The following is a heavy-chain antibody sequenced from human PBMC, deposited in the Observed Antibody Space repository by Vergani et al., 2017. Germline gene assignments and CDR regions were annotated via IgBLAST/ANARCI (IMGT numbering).Heavy chain of an antibody. Sequence: QVQLQQWGAGLLKPSETLSLTCAVYGGSFSGYYWSWIRQPPGKGLEWIGEINHSGSTNYNPSLESRVTISVDTSKNQFSLKLSSVTAADTAVYYCARVQELYDVWSGYRVRYYFYMDVWGKGTTVTVYS. V-gene: IGHV4-34*01. CDR1: GGSFSGYY. CDR3: ARVQELYDVWSGYRVRYYFYMDV. D-gene: IGHD3-3*01. CDR2: INHSGST. J-gene: IGHJ6*03.